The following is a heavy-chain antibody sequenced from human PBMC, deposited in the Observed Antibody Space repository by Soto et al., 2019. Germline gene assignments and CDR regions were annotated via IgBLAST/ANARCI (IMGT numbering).Heavy chain of an antibody. D-gene: IGHD2-2*01. V-gene: IGHV4-39*01. CDR1: GGSISDDTYY. CDR3: ARLHCHSTNGVPLDP. CDR2: IYYSGTS. J-gene: IGHJ5*02. Sequence: QLQLQESGPGLVKPSETLSLTCTVSGGSISDDTYYWGWIRQPPGKGLEWIGLIYYSGTSSYNPSLNSLYTMSVDTSKKQLSLRLSSVSAPDTAVYSYARLHCHSTNGVPLDPCGQGTLVIVSS.